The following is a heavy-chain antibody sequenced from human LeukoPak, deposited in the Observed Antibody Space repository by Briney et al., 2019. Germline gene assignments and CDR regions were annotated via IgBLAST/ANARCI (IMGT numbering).Heavy chain of an antibody. J-gene: IGHJ4*02. Sequence: GGSLRLSCVASGFTFSGHSMSWVRQAPGQGLEWVSSIYISGDATFFADSVKGRFTISRDNSKNAVYLQMNSLKAEDTAVYYCARVHYYGSGSYYDMRGPGTLVTVSS. CDR2: IYISGDAT. V-gene: IGHV3-23*01. CDR3: ARVHYYGSGSYYDM. D-gene: IGHD3-10*01. CDR1: GFTFSGHS.